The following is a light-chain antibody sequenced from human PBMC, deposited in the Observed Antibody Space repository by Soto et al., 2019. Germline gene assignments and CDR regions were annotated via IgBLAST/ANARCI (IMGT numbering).Light chain of an antibody. Sequence: ETVMTQSPATLSVSPGERATLSCRASESVSSYLAWYQQKPGQAHRLLIYGASARATGVPARFSGSGSGTDFTLIISSLQPEDFAVYYCHHYFDWPQAFGQGTKVEIK. V-gene: IGKV3-15*01. CDR1: ESVSSY. CDR2: GAS. CDR3: HHYFDWPQA. J-gene: IGKJ1*01.